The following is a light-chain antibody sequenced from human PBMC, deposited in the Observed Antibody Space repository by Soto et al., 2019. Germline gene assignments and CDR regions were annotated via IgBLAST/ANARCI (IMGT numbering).Light chain of an antibody. CDR1: QSVLYSSNNKNY. J-gene: IGKJ4*01. CDR3: QHYYSTPLT. CDR2: WAS. Sequence: DIVMTQSPDSLAVSLGERATINCKSSQSVLYSSNNKNYLAWYQQKPGQPPKLLIYWASTRESGVPDRFSGTGSGSDFTLTISSLQAEDVAVYYGQHYYSTPLTFGGGTKVEIK. V-gene: IGKV4-1*01.